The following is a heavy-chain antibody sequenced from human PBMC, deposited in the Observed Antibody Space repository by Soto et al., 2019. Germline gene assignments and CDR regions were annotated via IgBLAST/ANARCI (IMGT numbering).Heavy chain of an antibody. Sequence: HPGGSLRLSCAASGVTFDDYAMHWVRQAPGKGLEWVSGISWNSGSIGYADSVKGRFTISRDNAKNSLYLQMNSLRAEDTALYYCAKEAGPVIRARYFDYWGHGTLVTVSS. D-gene: IGHD3-9*01. CDR2: ISWNSGSI. V-gene: IGHV3-9*01. CDR1: GVTFDDYA. CDR3: AKEAGPVIRARYFDY. J-gene: IGHJ4*01.